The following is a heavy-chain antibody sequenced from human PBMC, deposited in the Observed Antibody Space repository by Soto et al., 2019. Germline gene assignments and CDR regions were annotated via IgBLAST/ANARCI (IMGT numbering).Heavy chain of an antibody. Sequence: GGSLRLSCVVSEFTFTSSWMHWVRQGPGKGLVWVSRINSDGGFINYADSVKGRFTTSRDNAKNMLYLQMNSLRAEDTALYYCVTGWSEYWGQGTLVTVSS. CDR3: VTGWSEY. D-gene: IGHD2-15*01. CDR1: EFTFTSSW. J-gene: IGHJ4*02. V-gene: IGHV3-74*01. CDR2: INSDGGFI.